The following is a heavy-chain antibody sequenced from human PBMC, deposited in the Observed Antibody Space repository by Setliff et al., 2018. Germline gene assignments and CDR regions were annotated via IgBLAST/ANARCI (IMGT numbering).Heavy chain of an antibody. J-gene: IGHJ4*02. CDR3: VRGLNSESWTFRY. CDR2: IYYSGST. V-gene: IGHV4-39*01. D-gene: IGHD1-26*01. CDR1: GGSISSSSYY. Sequence: SETLSLTCTVSGGSISSSSYYWGWIRQPPGKGLEWIGSIYYSGSTYYNPSLKSRVTVSADRSRNQFSLNLNSVTAADTAIYYCVRGLNSESWTFRYWSQGILVTVSS.